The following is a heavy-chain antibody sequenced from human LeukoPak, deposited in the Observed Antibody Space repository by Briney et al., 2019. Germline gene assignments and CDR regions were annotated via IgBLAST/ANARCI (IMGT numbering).Heavy chain of an antibody. CDR3: MKLPTMIIVIDTDFEY. CDR2: ITGSGATT. V-gene: IGHV3-23*01. D-gene: IGHD2-21*01. Sequence: GGSLRLSCTASGFTFSNYAMSWVRQAPGKGLEWVSTITGSGATTYYADSLKGRFTISRDNSKNTLHLQMNNVRAEDTALYYCMKLPTMIIVIDTDFEYWGQGAQVTVSS. J-gene: IGHJ4*02. CDR1: GFTFSNYA.